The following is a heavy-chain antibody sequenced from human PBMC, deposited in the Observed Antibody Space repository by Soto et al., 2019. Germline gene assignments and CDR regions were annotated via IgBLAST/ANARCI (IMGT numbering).Heavy chain of an antibody. CDR1: GGSISSGDYY. CDR3: ARVTIVVVIIDY. V-gene: IGHV4-30-4*01. D-gene: IGHD3-22*01. CDR2: IYYSGST. J-gene: IGHJ4*02. Sequence: PSETLSLTCTVSGGSISSGDYYWSWIRQPPGKGLEWIGYIYYSGSTYYNPSLKSRVTISVDTSKNQFSLKLSSVTAADTAVYYCARVTIVVVIIDYWGEGTFFTVSS.